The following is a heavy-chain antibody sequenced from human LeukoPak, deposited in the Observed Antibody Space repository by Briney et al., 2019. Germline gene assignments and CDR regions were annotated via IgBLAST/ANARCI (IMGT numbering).Heavy chain of an antibody. D-gene: IGHD5-18*01. J-gene: IGHJ4*02. CDR1: GGSFSGYY. Sequence: PSETLSLTCAVYGGSFSGYYWSWIRQPPGKGLEWIGEINHSGSTNYNPSLKSRVTISVDTSKNQFSLKLSSVTATDTAVYYCARQRLDTAMVTRNYFDYWGQGTLVTVSS. V-gene: IGHV4-34*01. CDR3: ARQRLDTAMVTRNYFDY. CDR2: INHSGST.